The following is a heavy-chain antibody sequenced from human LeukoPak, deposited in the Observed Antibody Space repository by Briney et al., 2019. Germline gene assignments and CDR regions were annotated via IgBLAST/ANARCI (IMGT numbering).Heavy chain of an antibody. CDR1: GYTFTNYW. CDR2: IYPGDSDT. Sequence: GESLKISCKGSGYTFTNYWIGWVRQMPGKGLEFMGIIYPGDSDTRYSPSFQGQVTISVDKSINTAYLQWSSLKASDTAMYYCARGALNSPSRLDYWGQGTLVTVSS. D-gene: IGHD1-26*01. V-gene: IGHV5-51*01. J-gene: IGHJ4*02. CDR3: ARGALNSPSRLDY.